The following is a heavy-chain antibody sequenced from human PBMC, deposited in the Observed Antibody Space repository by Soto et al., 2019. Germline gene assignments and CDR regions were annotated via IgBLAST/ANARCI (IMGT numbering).Heavy chain of an antibody. D-gene: IGHD3-3*01. Sequence: QVQLVQSGAEVKKPGASMKVSCKSFGDTFSSQYIHWVRQAPGQGLEWVGLINPSRATTTISQKFQGRVPLTSDPSTRTVYMELSSLRSDATAIYFCVGGADLEGRYNWFDPWGQGTLVTVSS. J-gene: IGHJ5*02. CDR1: GDTFSSQY. CDR2: INPSRATT. V-gene: IGHV1-46*01. CDR3: VGGADLEGRYNWFDP.